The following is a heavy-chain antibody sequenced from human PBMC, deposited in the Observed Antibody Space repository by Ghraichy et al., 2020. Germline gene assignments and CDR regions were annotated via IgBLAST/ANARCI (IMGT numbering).Heavy chain of an antibody. V-gene: IGHV4-34*01. D-gene: IGHD3-3*01. Sequence: SETLSLTCAVYGGSFSGYYWSWIRQPPGKGLEWIGEINHSGSTNYNPSLKSRVTISVDTSKNQFSLKLSSVTAADTAVYYCARGTMHITIFGDRRFWSYFDYWGQGTLVTVSS. J-gene: IGHJ4*02. CDR1: GGSFSGYY. CDR3: ARGTMHITIFGDRRFWSYFDY. CDR2: INHSGST.